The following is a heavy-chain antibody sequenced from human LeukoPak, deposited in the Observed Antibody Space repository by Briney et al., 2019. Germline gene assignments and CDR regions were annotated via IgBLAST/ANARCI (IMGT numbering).Heavy chain of an antibody. Sequence: GGSLRLSCAASGFTFGTYWMTWVRQAPGKGLEWVANMKGDGSEIHYVDSVKGRFTISRDNAKNSLYLQMNSLRAEDTALYYCAKDYDSSPDAFDIWGQGTMVTVSS. CDR3: AKDYDSSPDAFDI. V-gene: IGHV3-7*03. D-gene: IGHD3-22*01. CDR2: MKGDGSEI. CDR1: GFTFGTYW. J-gene: IGHJ3*02.